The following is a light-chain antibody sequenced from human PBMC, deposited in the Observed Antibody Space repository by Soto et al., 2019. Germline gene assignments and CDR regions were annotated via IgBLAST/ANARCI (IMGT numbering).Light chain of an antibody. J-gene: IGLJ1*01. CDR2: DVS. V-gene: IGLV2-14*01. CDR1: SSDVGGYSY. CDR3: SASTSSSLYV. Sequence: QSALTQPASVSGSPGQSITISCTGTSSDVGGYSYVSWYQQLPGKAPKLMIYDVSDRPSGVSNRFSGSKSGNTASLTISGLQAEDEADYYCSASTSSSLYVFGTGTRSPS.